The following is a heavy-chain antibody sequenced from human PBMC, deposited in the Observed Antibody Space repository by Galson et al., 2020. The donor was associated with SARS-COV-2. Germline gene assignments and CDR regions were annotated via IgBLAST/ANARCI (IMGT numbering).Heavy chain of an antibody. CDR2: IIPIFGTA. CDR1: GGTFSSYA. V-gene: IGHV1-69*13. D-gene: IGHD3-10*01. J-gene: IGHJ5*02. CDR3: ARGGWNTRSNWFGAPYSNWFDP. Sequence: SVKVSCKASGGTFSSYAISWVRQAPGQGLEWMGGIIPIFGTANYAQKFQGSVTITADESTSTAYMELSSLRSEDTAVYYCARGGWNTRSNWFGAPYSNWFDPWGQGTLVTVSS.